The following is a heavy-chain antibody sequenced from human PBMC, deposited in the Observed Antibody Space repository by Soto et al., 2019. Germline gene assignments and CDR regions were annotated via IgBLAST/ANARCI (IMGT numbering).Heavy chain of an antibody. CDR3: ARFLYPVLEWDY. CDR1: GYTFTSYD. D-gene: IGHD2-2*02. V-gene: IGHV1-8*01. CDR2: MNPNSGNT. J-gene: IGHJ4*02. Sequence: QVQLVQSGAEVKKPGASVKVSCKASGYTFTSYDINWVRQATGQGLEWMGWMNPNSGNTGYAQKFQGRVTMTRNTSKSTAYMERSSLRSEDTAVYYCARFLYPVLEWDYWGQGTLVTVSS.